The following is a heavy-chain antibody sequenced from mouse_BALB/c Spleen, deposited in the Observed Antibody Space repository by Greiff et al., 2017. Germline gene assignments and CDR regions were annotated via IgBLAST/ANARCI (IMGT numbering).Heavy chain of an antibody. J-gene: IGHJ2*01. CDR1: GFTFSSFG. Sequence: DVKLVESGGGLVQPGGSRKLSCAASGFTFSSFGMHWVRQAPEKGLEWVAYISSGSSTIYYADTVKGRFTISRDNPKNTLFLQMTSLRSEDTAMYYCARSRDYFDYWGQGTTLTVSS. CDR2: ISSGSSTI. CDR3: ARSRDYFDY. V-gene: IGHV5-17*02.